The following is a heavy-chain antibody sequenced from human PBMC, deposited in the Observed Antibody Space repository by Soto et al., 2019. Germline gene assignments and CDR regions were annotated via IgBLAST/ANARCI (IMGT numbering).Heavy chain of an antibody. CDR3: AREAFTVSGGTSPVRGGGIDV. J-gene: IGHJ6*02. V-gene: IGHV3-53*01. CDR1: DFSVSGNY. Sequence: GGSLRLSCAASDFSVSGNYMSWVRRAPGRGLEWVSIIYRDGTTYSADSVRGRFIISRDNSQNTVDLQMNGLRVEDTAIYYCAREAFTVSGGTSPVRGGGIDVWGQGTTVTVSS. D-gene: IGHD2-15*01. CDR2: IYRDGTT.